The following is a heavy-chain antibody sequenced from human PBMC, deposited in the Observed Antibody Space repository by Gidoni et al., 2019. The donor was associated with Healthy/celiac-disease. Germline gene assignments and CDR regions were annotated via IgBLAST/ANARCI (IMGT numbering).Heavy chain of an antibody. CDR2: IYHSGST. V-gene: IGHV4-38-2*01. Sequence: QVQLQESGPGLVKPSETLSLTCAVSGYSISSGYYWGSIRQPPGKGLEWIGSIYHSGSTYYNPSLKSRVTISVDTSKNQFSLKLSSVTAADTAVYYCASSSYYDFWSGSNWFDPWGQGTLVTVSS. CDR3: ASSSYYDFWSGSNWFDP. D-gene: IGHD3-3*01. J-gene: IGHJ5*02. CDR1: GYSISSGYY.